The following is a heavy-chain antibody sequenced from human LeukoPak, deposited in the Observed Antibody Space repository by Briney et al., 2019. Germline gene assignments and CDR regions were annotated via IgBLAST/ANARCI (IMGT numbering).Heavy chain of an antibody. D-gene: IGHD3-3*01. CDR3: AKDPIITIFGVVSV. V-gene: IGHV3-30*02. Sequence: GGSLRLSCAASGFTFSSYGMHWVRQAPGKGLEWVAFIRYDGSNKYYADSVKGRFTISRDNSKNTLYLQMNSLRAEDTAVYYCAKDPIITIFGVVSVWGEGTLVTVSS. CDR1: GFTFSSYG. CDR2: IRYDGSNK. J-gene: IGHJ4*02.